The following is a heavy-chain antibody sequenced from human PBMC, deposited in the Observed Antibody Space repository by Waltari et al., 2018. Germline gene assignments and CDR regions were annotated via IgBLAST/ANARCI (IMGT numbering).Heavy chain of an antibody. CDR1: GYSISSGHY. V-gene: IGHV4-38-2*01. D-gene: IGHD3-10*01. CDR3: ARGGPVQGSGSYYSFDY. Sequence: QVQVQESGQGLVKPSETLSLTCAVSGYSISSGHYWGWIRQPPGKGLEWIGSFYHSGNIYYNPSLNSRVTISVDTSKDQFSLKLSSVTAADTAVYYCARGGPVQGSGSYYSFDYWGQGNLVTVSS. J-gene: IGHJ4*02. CDR2: FYHSGNI.